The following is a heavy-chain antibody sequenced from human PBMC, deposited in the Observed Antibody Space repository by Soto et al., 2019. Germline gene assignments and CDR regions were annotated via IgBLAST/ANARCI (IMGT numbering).Heavy chain of an antibody. CDR3: GMSRGWYTFHS. CDR1: GGSVTTNYW. Sequence: QLQESGPGLVKPSGTLSLACAVSGGSVTTNYWWGWVRQSPVTGLEWIGDMSHSGPTNYSPSLKSRVTLSVDTSKNQFSLELKSVTAADTAVYFCGMSRGWYTFHSWGQGTLVTVSS. V-gene: IGHV4-4*02. J-gene: IGHJ4*02. D-gene: IGHD6-19*01. CDR2: MSHSGPT.